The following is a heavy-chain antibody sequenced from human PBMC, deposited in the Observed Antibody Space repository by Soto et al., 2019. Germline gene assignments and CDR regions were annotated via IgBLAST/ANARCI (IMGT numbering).Heavy chain of an antibody. CDR2: IFWDDDK. Sequence: QITLKESGPTLVKPTQTLTLTCTFSGFSLSTSGVGVGWIRQPPGKALEWLALIFWDDDKCYSPSLKSRLTITKGTSKNQVVLTMTNMDPVDTATYYCAHSPPYDILTGSLNYFDYWGQGTLVTVSS. V-gene: IGHV2-5*02. CDR3: AHSPPYDILTGSLNYFDY. CDR1: GFSLSTSGVG. D-gene: IGHD3-9*01. J-gene: IGHJ4*02.